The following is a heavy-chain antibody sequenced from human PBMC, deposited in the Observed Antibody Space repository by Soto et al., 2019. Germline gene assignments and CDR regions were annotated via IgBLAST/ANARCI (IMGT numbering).Heavy chain of an antibody. CDR1: GGTFSSYA. J-gene: IGHJ5*02. Sequence: SVKVSCKASGGTFSSYAISWVRQAPGQGLEWMGGIIPIFGTANYAQKFQGRVTITADESTSTAYMELSSLRSEDTAVYYCARVGKGSSNYDILTGYYASWFDPWGQGTLVT. CDR2: IIPIFGTA. CDR3: ARVGKGSSNYDILTGYYASWFDP. V-gene: IGHV1-69*13. D-gene: IGHD3-9*01.